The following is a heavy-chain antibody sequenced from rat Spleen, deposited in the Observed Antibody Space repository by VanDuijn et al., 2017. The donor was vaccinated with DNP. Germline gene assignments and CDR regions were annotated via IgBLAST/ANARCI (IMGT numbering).Heavy chain of an antibody. D-gene: IGHD1-10*01. V-gene: IGHV5-31*01. CDR2: ITSGSGST. CDR1: GFTFNYYW. J-gene: IGHJ2*01. CDR3: VTHNNYDC. Sequence: EVQLVESGGDLVQPGRSLKLSCVAFGFTFNYYWMAWIRQVPGKGLEWIASITSGSGSTSYLDSVRGRFTISRDNAKSTLYLQMDSLRSEDSATYYCVTHNNYDCWGQGVMVAVSS.